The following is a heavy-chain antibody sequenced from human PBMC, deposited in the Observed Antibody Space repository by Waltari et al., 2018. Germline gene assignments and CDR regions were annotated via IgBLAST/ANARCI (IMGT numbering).Heavy chain of an antibody. D-gene: IGHD1-26*01. CDR1: GFTLSGSA. CDR2: IRSKANSYAT. J-gene: IGHJ4*02. CDR3: SRETISGSYEDH. V-gene: IGHV3-73*01. Sequence: EVQLVESGGGLVQPGGSLKLSGAASGFTLSGSAMHWVRQASGKGLEWVGRIRSKANSYATAYAASVKGRFTISRDDSKNTAYLQMDSLKTEDTAVYYCSRETISGSYEDHWGQGTLVTVSS.